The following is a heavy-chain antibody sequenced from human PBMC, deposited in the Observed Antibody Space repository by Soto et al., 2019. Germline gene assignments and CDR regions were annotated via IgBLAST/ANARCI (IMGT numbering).Heavy chain of an antibody. J-gene: IGHJ4*02. V-gene: IGHV1-18*01. D-gene: IGHD2-15*01. Sequence: HVQLVQSGGDLKKPGASVKVSCNTSGYTFNTYFITWVRQAPGQGLEWMGWISPHNGNTNYAEKFQGRVTMTADTITKTAYMELRNLRMDGTAVYYCARDTGNSVAYWGQGTPVTVSS. CDR3: ARDTGNSVAY. CDR2: ISPHNGNT. CDR1: GYTFNTYF.